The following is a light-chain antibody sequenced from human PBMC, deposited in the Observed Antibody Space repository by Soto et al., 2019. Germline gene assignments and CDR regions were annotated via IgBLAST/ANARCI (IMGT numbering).Light chain of an antibody. V-gene: IGLV2-14*03. Sequence: QSALTQPASVSGSPGQSITISCSGTTNDVGGYNYVSWYQQHPGKAPKLLIYGVTDRPSGVSSRFSGSKSGNAASLTISGLQAEDEGDYYCSSYVSNITYVFGTGTKLTVL. J-gene: IGLJ1*01. CDR3: SSYVSNITYV. CDR1: TNDVGGYNY. CDR2: GVT.